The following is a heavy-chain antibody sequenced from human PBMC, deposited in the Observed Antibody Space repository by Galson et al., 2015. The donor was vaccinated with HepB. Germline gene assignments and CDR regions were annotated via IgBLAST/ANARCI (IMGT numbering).Heavy chain of an antibody. J-gene: IGHJ3*02. CDR2: IWYDGSNK. Sequence: SLRLSCAASGFTFSSYGMHWVRQAPGKGLEWVAVIWYDGSNKYHADSVKGRLTISRDNSKNRLSLQMNSLRAEDTAVYYCARAMVRGGSVLRSAFDIWGQGTMVIVSS. V-gene: IGHV3-33*01. CDR1: GFTFSSYG. D-gene: IGHD3-10*01. CDR3: ARAMVRGGSVLRSAFDI.